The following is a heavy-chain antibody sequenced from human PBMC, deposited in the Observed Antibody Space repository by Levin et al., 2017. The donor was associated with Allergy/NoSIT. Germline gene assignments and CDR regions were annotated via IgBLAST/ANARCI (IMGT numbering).Heavy chain of an antibody. CDR3: AKDRGYCNADTGYSPWSFDL. D-gene: IGHD2-15*01. CDR2: ITWSGINT. CDR1: GFTFNSHG. J-gene: IGHJ2*01. V-gene: IGHV3-23*01. Sequence: PGGSLRLSCSASGFTFNSHGMTWVRQAPGKGLEWVSAITWSGINTYYADSVNGRFTISRDNSKNTLFLQMNSLRVEDTAVYYCAKDRGYCNADTGYSPWSFDLWGRGTLVTVSS.